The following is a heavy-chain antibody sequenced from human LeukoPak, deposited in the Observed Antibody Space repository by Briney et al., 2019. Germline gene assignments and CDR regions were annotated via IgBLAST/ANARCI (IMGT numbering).Heavy chain of an antibody. D-gene: IGHD3-10*01. Sequence: GSLRLSCAASGFTFSSFAMSWVRRAPGKGLEWVSSISGSGGATYYADSVKGRFTISRDNFENTLYLQINSLRAEDTAVFYCAKNYGSGTYYNYFDSWGQGTLVTVSS. J-gene: IGHJ4*02. CDR3: AKNYGSGTYYNYFDS. CDR1: GFTFSSFA. V-gene: IGHV3-23*01. CDR2: ISGSGGAT.